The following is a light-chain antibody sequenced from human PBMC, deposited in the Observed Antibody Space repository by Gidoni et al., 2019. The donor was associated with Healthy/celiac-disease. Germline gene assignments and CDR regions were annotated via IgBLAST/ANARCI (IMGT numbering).Light chain of an antibody. CDR2: AAS. J-gene: IGKJ2*01. Sequence: DIQITQSPSSLSASVGDRVTITCRASQSISTYLNWYQQKPGKAPKLLIYAASTLQSGVPSRFSGSGSGTDFTLTISRLQPEDFAIYYCQQSYSTLVYTFGQGTKLEIK. CDR1: QSISTY. CDR3: QQSYSTLVYT. V-gene: IGKV1-39*01.